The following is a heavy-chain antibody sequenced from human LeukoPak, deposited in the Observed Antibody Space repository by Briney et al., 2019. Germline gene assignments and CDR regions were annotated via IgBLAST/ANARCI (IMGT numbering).Heavy chain of an antibody. V-gene: IGHV4-4*07. CDR2: IYRSGST. CDR3: ARERGVVMGDCSGGSCYRSLDP. D-gene: IGHD2-15*01. J-gene: IGHJ5*02. CDR1: GCSISSYY. Sequence: SETLSLTCTASGCSISSYYWSWIRQSAGKGLEWIGRIYRSGSTNYNPSLKSRVTMSVDTSKDQFSLNLSSVTAADTAVYYCARERGVVMGDCSGGSCYRSLDPWGQGTLVTVSS.